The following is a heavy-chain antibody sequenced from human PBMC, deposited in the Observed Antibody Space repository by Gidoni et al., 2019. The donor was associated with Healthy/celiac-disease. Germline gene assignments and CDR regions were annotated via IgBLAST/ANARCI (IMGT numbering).Heavy chain of an antibody. V-gene: IGHV4-61*02. CDR1: GCSISSGSYY. CDR3: ASYYDSSGYYSY. Sequence: QVQLQESGPGLVKPSQTLSLTCTVSGCSISSGSYYWSWIRQPAGKGLEWIGRIYTSGSTNYNPSLKSRVTISVDTSKNQFSLKLSSVTAADTAVYYCASYYDSSGYYSYWGQGTLVTVSS. CDR2: IYTSGST. D-gene: IGHD3-22*01. J-gene: IGHJ4*02.